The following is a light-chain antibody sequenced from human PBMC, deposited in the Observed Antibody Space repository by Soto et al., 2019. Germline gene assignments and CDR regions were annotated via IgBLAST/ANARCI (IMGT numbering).Light chain of an antibody. J-gene: IGKJ1*01. Sequence: EIVLTQSPGTLSMSPGERATLSCRASQSISSHYLAWYQQKPGQAPRLLIYGASSRATGIPDRFSGSGSGTDFTLTISSLEAEDFAVYYWQQYGSSARTFGQGTKVEFK. CDR3: QQYGSSART. V-gene: IGKV3-20*01. CDR2: GAS. CDR1: QSISSHY.